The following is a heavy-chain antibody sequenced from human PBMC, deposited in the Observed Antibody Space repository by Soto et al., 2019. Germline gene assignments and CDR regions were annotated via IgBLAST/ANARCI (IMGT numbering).Heavy chain of an antibody. J-gene: IGHJ4*02. CDR3: SRARSDDSSYLFDY. Sequence: QVQLGQSGAEVKKPGSSVKVSCKASGCTFSSYAISWVRQAPGQGLEWMGGIIPIFGTANYAQKFQGRFTITADESTSTAHMGLSSLKSADTAVHYCSRARSDDSSYLFDYSGQGTLVTVAS. V-gene: IGHV1-69*19. CDR1: GCTFSSYA. D-gene: IGHD3-22*01. CDR2: IIPIFGTA.